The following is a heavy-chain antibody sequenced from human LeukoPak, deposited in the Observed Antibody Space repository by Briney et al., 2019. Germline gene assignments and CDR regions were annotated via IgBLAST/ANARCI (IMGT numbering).Heavy chain of an antibody. V-gene: IGHV4-39*01. CDR1: GGSISSGSYY. Sequence: PSETLSLTGTVSGGSISSGSYYWGWIRQPPGKGLEWIGSIYYSGSTYYNPSLKSRVTISVDTSKNQFSLKLSSVTAADTAVYYCARQGQDSSSWYNYYYMDVWGKGTTVTISS. CDR2: IYYSGST. D-gene: IGHD6-13*01. J-gene: IGHJ6*03. CDR3: ARQGQDSSSWYNYYYMDV.